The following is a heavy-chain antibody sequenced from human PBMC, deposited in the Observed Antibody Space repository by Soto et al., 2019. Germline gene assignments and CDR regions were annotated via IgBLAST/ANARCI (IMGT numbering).Heavy chain of an antibody. D-gene: IGHD3-22*01. V-gene: IGHV3-11*06. CDR3: ARDFRLYYDSSGWAPDY. Sequence: NLGGSLRLSCAASGFTFSDYYMSWIRQAPGKGLEWVSYISSSSSYTNYADSVKGRFTISRDNAKNSLYLQMNSLRAEDTAVYYCARDFRLYYDSSGWAPDYWGKGTQVTVAS. CDR1: GFTFSDYY. CDR2: ISSSSSYT. J-gene: IGHJ4*02.